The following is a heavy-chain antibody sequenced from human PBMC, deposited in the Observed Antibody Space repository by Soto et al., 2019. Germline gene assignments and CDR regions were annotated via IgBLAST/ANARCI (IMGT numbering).Heavy chain of an antibody. CDR2: TSNTGST. CDR1: GDSIRSGAHY. CDR3: DREGDRYYDTSGYSVAWFDP. V-gene: IGHV4-31*03. J-gene: IGHJ5*02. D-gene: IGHD3-22*01. Sequence: SETLSLTCTVSGDSIRSGAHYWTWIRQHPGKGLEWIGYTSNTGSTYYNPSLKSRLNILLDTYKNQFSLRLSSVTAADTAMYYRDREGDRYYDTSGYSVAWFDPWGQGILVTVSS.